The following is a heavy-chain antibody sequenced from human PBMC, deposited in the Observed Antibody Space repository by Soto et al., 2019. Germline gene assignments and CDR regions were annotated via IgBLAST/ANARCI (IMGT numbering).Heavy chain of an antibody. D-gene: IGHD6-13*01. CDR2: INHSGRT. J-gene: IGHJ4*02. CDR1: VGSFSGYY. CDR3: ARAQYSSSWYGGGIDY. V-gene: IGHV4-34*01. Sequence: QVQLQQWGAGLLKPSETLSLTCAVYVGSFSGYYWSWIRQPPGKGLEWIGEINHSGRTNYNPSLKSRVTISVDASKNQFSLKLSSVTAADTAVYYCARAQYSSSWYGGGIDYWGQGTLVTVSS.